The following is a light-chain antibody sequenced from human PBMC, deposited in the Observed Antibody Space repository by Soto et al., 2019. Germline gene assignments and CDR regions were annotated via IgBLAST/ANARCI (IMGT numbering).Light chain of an antibody. CDR2: GAS. Sequence: EIVLTQSPGTLSLSPGERATLSCRASQSVSSSYLAWYQQKPGQAPRLLIYGASSRATGIPDRFSGSVSGTDFTLTISRLEPEEFAVYYCQKYGISPWTFGQGTKVEIK. J-gene: IGKJ1*01. CDR3: QKYGISPWT. CDR1: QSVSSSY. V-gene: IGKV3-20*01.